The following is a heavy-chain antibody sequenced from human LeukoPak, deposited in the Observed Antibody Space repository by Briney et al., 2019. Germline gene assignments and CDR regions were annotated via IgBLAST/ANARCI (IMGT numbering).Heavy chain of an antibody. J-gene: IGHJ5*02. D-gene: IGHD3-10*01. Sequence: GGSLRLSCAASGFTFSDYYMSWIRQAPGKGLEWVSYISSSGSTIYYADSVKGRFTISRDNAKNSLYLQMNSLRAEDTAVYYCARDRGYGSGVDHHNWFDPWGQGTLVTVSS. CDR2: ISSSGSTI. V-gene: IGHV3-11*01. CDR3: ARDRGYGSGVDHHNWFDP. CDR1: GFTFSDYY.